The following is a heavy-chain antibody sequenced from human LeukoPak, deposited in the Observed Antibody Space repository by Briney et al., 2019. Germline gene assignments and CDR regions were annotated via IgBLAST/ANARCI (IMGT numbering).Heavy chain of an antibody. CDR1: GYTFTGYY. V-gene: IGHV1-46*01. D-gene: IGHD6-13*01. J-gene: IGHJ6*03. CDR3: ARGPHQTGIAAAGIPIYYYYYMDV. Sequence: ASVKVSCKASGYTFTGYYMHWVRQAPGQGLEWMGIINPSGGSTSYAQKFQGRVTMTRDTSTSTVYMELSSLRSEDTAVYYCARGPHQTGIAAAGIPIYYYYYMDVWGKGTTVTISS. CDR2: INPSGGST.